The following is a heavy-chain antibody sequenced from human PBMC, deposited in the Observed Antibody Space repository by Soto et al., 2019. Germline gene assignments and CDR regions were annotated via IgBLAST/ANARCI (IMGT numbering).Heavy chain of an antibody. V-gene: IGHV1-69*13. J-gene: IGHJ4*02. CDR1: GGTFSSYA. CDR3: ARDSRIGGATCSFDY. D-gene: IGHD1-26*01. Sequence: GASVKVSCKASGGTFSSYAISWVRQAPGQGLEWMGGIIPIFGTANYAQKFQGRVTITADESTSTAYMELSSLRSEDTAVYYCARDSRIGGATCSFDYWGQGTLVTVSS. CDR2: IIPIFGTA.